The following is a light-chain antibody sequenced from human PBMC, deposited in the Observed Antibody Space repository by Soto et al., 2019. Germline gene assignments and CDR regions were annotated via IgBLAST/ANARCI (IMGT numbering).Light chain of an antibody. CDR1: QSVSNY. V-gene: IGKV3-11*01. CDR2: DAS. Sequence: EIVLTQSPATLSLSPGERATLSCRASQSVSNYLAWYQQKPGQAPRLLIDDASNRASGIPARFSGSGSGTDFTLTTSSLDPEDFAVYYCQQRSNWPPVTFGGGTKVEIK. J-gene: IGKJ4*01. CDR3: QQRSNWPPVT.